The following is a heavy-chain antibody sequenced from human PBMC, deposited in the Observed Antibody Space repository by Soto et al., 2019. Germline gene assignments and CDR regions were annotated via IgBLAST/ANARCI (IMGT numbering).Heavy chain of an antibody. CDR1: GYTFTSYG. V-gene: IGHV1-18*01. J-gene: IGHJ4*02. Sequence: ASVKVSCKASGYTFTSYGISWVRQAPGQGLEWMGWISAYNGNTNYAQKLQGRVTMTTDTSTSTAYMELRSLRSDDTVVYYCAIDGPILLGSGWYFDYWGQGTLVTSPQ. D-gene: IGHD6-19*01. CDR2: ISAYNGNT. CDR3: AIDGPILLGSGWYFDY.